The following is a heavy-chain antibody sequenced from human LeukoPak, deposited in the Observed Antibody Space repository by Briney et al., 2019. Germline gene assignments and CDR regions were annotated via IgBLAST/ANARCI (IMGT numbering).Heavy chain of an antibody. Sequence: GGSLRLSCAASGFSFSDFGMHWIRQAPGMGLEWVTLIRSDGSSIYYADSVKGRFTISRDNSRNTLYLQMNSLRVEDTAVYYCAKDRDEYGNDCWGQGILVTVST. CDR3: AKDRDEYGNDC. CDR2: IRSDGSSI. CDR1: GFSFSDFG. J-gene: IGHJ4*02. V-gene: IGHV3-30*02. D-gene: IGHD4-11*01.